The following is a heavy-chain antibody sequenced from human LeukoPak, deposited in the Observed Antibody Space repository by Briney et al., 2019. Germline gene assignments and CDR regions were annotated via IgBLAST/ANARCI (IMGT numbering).Heavy chain of an antibody. CDR1: GFTFCSYG. CDR3: ARGEYYYGSGSPSTFDY. Sequence: GGSLRLSCAASGFTFCSYGMHWVRQAPGKGREWVAVIWYDGSNKYYADSVKGRFTIYRDNSKNTLYLQMNSLRAEDTAVYYCARGEYYYGSGSPSTFDYWGQGTLVTVSS. D-gene: IGHD3-10*01. CDR2: IWYDGSNK. V-gene: IGHV3-33*01. J-gene: IGHJ4*02.